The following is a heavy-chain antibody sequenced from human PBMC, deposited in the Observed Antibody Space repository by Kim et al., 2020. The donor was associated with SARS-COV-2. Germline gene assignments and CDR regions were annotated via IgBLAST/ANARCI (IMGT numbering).Heavy chain of an antibody. Sequence: TYNNPSLKSRVTISVDTSKNQFSLKLSSVTAADTAVYYCAREEAALGMDVWGQGTTVTVSS. V-gene: IGHV4-39*02. J-gene: IGHJ6*02. CDR2: T. D-gene: IGHD6-13*01. CDR3: AREEAALGMDV.